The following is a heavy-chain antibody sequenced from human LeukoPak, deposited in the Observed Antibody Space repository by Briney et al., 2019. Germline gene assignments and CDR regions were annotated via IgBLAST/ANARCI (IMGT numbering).Heavy chain of an antibody. V-gene: IGHV1-69*13. CDR3: ARGPYSGSYYGHYFDY. CDR2: IIPIFGTA. D-gene: IGHD1-26*01. J-gene: IGHJ4*02. Sequence: ASVKVSCKASGYTFKNYDINWVRQAPGQGLEWMGGIIPIFGTANYAQKFQGRVTITADESTSTAYMELSSLRSEDTAVYYCARGPYSGSYYGHYFDYWGQGTLVTVSS. CDR1: GYTFKNYD.